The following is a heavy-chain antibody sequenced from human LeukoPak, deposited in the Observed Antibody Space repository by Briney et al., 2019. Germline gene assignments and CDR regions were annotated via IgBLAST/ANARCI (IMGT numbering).Heavy chain of an antibody. CDR3: ARDSDWAFDN. CDR2: INHNAETI. V-gene: IGHV3-48*02. D-gene: IGHD2-21*01. Sequence: GGSLRLSCAASGFTFSSYVMGWVRQAPGKGLEWVSYINHNAETIYYADSVKGRFTISRDNAKNVLYLQMNRLRDGDTAVYYSARDSDWAFDNWGQGTLVTVSS. J-gene: IGHJ4*02. CDR1: GFTFSSYV.